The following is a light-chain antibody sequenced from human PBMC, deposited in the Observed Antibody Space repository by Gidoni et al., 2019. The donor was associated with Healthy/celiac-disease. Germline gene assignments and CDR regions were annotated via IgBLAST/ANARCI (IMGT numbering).Light chain of an antibody. J-gene: IGLJ2*01. Sequence: SYELTQPPSVSGSPGQTARITCSGDALPKQYAYWYQQKPGQAPVLVIYKDSERPSGIPERFSGSSSGTTVTLTISGVQAEDEADYYCQSADSSGVVFGGGTKLTVL. CDR2: KDS. V-gene: IGLV3-25*03. CDR1: ALPKQY. CDR3: QSADSSGVV.